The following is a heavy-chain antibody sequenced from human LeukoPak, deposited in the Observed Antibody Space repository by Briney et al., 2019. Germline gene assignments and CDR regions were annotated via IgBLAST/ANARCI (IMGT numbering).Heavy chain of an antibody. V-gene: IGHV3-33*01. CDR2: IWYDGSNK. J-gene: IGHJ5*02. Sequence: GGSLRLSCAASGFTFSSYGMHWVRQAPGKGLEWVAVIWYDGSNKYYADSVKGRFTISRDNSKNTLYLQMNSLRADDTAVYYCARDLLPYCSNGVCWDKGWFDPWGQGTLVTVSS. CDR3: ARDLLPYCSNGVCWDKGWFDP. D-gene: IGHD2-8*01. CDR1: GFTFSSYG.